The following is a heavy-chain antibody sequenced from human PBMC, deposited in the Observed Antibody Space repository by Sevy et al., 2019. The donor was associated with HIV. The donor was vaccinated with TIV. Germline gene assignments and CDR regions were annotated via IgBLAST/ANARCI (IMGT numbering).Heavy chain of an antibody. CDR2: IYYSGST. CDR3: ARGGVVTAISWYFDY. CDR1: GGSISSGDYY. J-gene: IGHJ4*02. V-gene: IGHV4-30-4*01. D-gene: IGHD2-21*02. Sequence: SETLSLTCTVSGGSISSGDYYWSWIRQPPGKGLEWIGYIYYSGSTYYNPSLKSRVTISVDTSKNQFSLKLSSVTAADTAAYYCARGGVVTAISWYFDYWGQGTLVTVSS.